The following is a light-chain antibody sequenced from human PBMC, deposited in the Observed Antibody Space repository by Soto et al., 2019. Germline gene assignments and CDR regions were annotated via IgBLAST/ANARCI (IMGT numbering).Light chain of an antibody. Sequence: QSVLTQPPSVSGTTGQKVTVSCSGSRYNIEVNAVNWYQQVPGTAPKVLIYTNNQRPSGVPDRFSGSKSGTSASLAISGLRSEDEADYYCATWDDSLSGVVFGGGTKLTVL. CDR2: TNN. J-gene: IGLJ2*01. V-gene: IGLV1-47*01. CDR1: RYNIEVNA. CDR3: ATWDDSLSGVV.